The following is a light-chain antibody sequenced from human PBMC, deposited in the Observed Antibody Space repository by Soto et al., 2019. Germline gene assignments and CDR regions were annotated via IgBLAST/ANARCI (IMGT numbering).Light chain of an antibody. CDR2: DTS. CDR3: LLSYSDARPV. CDR1: TGAVTSGHY. V-gene: IGLV7-46*01. Sequence: QTVVTQEPSLTASPGGTVTLTCGSSTGAVTSGHYPYWFQQKPGQAPRTLIYDTSNKHSWTPARFSGSLLGGKAALTLSGAQPEDEAEYYCLLSYSDARPVFGGGTKLTVL. J-gene: IGLJ2*01.